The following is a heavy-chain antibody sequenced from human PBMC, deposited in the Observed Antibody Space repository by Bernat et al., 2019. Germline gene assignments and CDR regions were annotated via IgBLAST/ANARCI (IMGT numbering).Heavy chain of an antibody. V-gene: IGHV3-33*01. CDR1: GFTFSSYG. D-gene: IGHD6-19*01. CDR3: ASLGSRWSLDY. J-gene: IGHJ4*02. CDR2: IWYDGSNK. Sequence: QVQVVESGGGVVQPGRSLRLSCAASGFTFSSYGMHWVRQAPGKGLEWVAVIWYDGSNKYYGDSVKGRFTISRDNSKNTVYLQMNSLRAEDTAGYYCASLGSRWSLDYWGQGTLVTVSS.